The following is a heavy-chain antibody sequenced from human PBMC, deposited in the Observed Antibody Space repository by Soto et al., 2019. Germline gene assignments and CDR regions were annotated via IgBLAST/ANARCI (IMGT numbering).Heavy chain of an antibody. D-gene: IGHD6-19*01. V-gene: IGHV4-59*01. Sequence: PSETLSLTCSVSGGSISGSYCSWIRQSPWRGLEWLGYVYYTGSTNYSPSLRSRVSISVDTSKNEFSLRLSSVTAADTAVYFCARSVAVPGAHIDYWGQRTQVPVSP. CDR2: VYYTGST. CDR1: GGSISGSY. CDR3: ARSVAVPGAHIDY. J-gene: IGHJ4*02.